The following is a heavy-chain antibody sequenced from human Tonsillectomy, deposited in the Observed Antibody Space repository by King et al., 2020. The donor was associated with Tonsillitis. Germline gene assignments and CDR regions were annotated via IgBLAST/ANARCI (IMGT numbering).Heavy chain of an antibody. CDR1: GYIFSNYW. CDR2: INSDGSST. D-gene: IGHD6-13*01. CDR3: ARIHGYSSSWYVS. V-gene: IGHV3-74*03. J-gene: IGHJ5*02. Sequence: VQLVESGGGLVQPGGSLRLSCAGTGYIFSNYWMHWVRQAPGKGLVWVSRINSDGSSTTYADSVKGRFTISRDNAKNTLYLQMSSLRAEDSAVYYCARIHGYSSSWYVSWGQGTLVTVSS.